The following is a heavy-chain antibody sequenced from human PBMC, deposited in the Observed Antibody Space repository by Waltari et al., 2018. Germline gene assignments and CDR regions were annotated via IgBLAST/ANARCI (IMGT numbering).Heavy chain of an antibody. CDR3: ARDGEQQLVFDY. CDR1: GYTFTSYY. D-gene: IGHD6-13*01. V-gene: IGHV1-46*01. J-gene: IGHJ4*02. Sequence: QVQLVQSGAEVKKPGASVKVSCKASGYTFTSYYMHWVRQAPGQGLEWMGIINPRCGSTSYAQKFQGRVTMTRDTSTSTVYMELSSLRSEDTAVYYCARDGEQQLVFDYWGQGTLVTVSS. CDR2: INPRCGST.